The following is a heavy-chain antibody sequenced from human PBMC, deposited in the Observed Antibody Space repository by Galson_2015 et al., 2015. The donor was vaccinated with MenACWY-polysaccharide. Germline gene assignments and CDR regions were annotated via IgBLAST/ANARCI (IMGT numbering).Heavy chain of an antibody. D-gene: IGHD1-7*01. J-gene: IGHJ4*02. CDR3: ARDQDWNYDY. Sequence: EWIGNIYDSGNTYYNPSLKSRVTISVDTSKNQFSLKLSSVTAADTAVHYCARDQDWNYDYWGQGTLVTVSS. CDR2: IYDSGNT. V-gene: IGHV4-39*07.